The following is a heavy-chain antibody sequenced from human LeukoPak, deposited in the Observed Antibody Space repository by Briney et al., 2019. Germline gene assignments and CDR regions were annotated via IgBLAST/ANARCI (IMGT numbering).Heavy chain of an antibody. Sequence: GASVKVSCKASGDTFSGYYMHWVRQAPGQGLEWMGWINPNSGGTNYAQKFQGRVTMTRDTSMSTAYMELSRLRSDDTAIYYCTKDASIYTFGTNWFDPWGQGTLVAVSS. J-gene: IGHJ5*02. CDR2: INPNSGGT. CDR3: TKDASIYTFGTNWFDP. CDR1: GDTFSGYY. D-gene: IGHD3/OR15-3a*01. V-gene: IGHV1-2*02.